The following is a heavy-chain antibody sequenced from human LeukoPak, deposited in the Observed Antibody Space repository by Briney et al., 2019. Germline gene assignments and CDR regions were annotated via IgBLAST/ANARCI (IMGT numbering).Heavy chain of an antibody. CDR1: GFTFSSYW. J-gene: IGHJ3*02. Sequence: PGGSLRLSCAASGFTFSSYWMSWVRQAPGKGLEWVANIKQDGSEKYYVDSVKGRFTISRDNAKNSLYLQMNSLRAEDTAVYYCASNGYFDWLDAFDIWGQGTMVTVSS. CDR2: IKQDGSEK. CDR3: ASNGYFDWLDAFDI. V-gene: IGHV3-7*01. D-gene: IGHD3-9*01.